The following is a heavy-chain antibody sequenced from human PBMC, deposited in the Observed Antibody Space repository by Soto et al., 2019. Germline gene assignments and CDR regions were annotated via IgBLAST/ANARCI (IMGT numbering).Heavy chain of an antibody. V-gene: IGHV1-69*06. CDR1: GGTFSSYA. J-gene: IGHJ6*02. D-gene: IGHD3-3*01. Sequence: QVQLVQSGAEVKKPGSSVKVSCKASGGTFSSYAISWVRQAPGQGLEWMGGIIPIFGTANYAQKFQGRVTIPADKSTRTAYMEVRSMRPEDTAVYYCARLCPGHYDFWSGLRYYYGMDVWGQGTTVTVSS. CDR2: IIPIFGTA. CDR3: ARLCPGHYDFWSGLRYYYGMDV.